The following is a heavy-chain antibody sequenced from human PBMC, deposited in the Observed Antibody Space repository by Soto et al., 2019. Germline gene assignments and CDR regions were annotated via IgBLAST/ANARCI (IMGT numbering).Heavy chain of an antibody. J-gene: IGHJ6*02. CDR3: ARGVSSSWSDYYYYYGMDV. Sequence: PSETLSLTCTVSGGSISSSSYYWGWIRQHPGKGLEWIGSIYYSGSTYYNPSLKSRVTISVDTSKNQFSLKLSSVTAADTAVYYCARGVSSSWSDYYYYYGMDVWGQGTTVTVSS. CDR1: GGSISSSSYY. CDR2: IYYSGST. V-gene: IGHV4-39*01. D-gene: IGHD6-13*01.